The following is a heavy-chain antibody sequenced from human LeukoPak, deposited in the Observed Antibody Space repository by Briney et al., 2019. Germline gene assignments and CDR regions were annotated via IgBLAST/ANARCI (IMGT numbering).Heavy chain of an antibody. J-gene: IGHJ4*02. D-gene: IGHD3-3*01. CDR3: ARVGGDFGVVIMGYFDY. V-gene: IGHV4-61*02. Sequence: PSETLSLTCTVSGGSISSGSYYWSWIRQPAGKGLEWIGRIYTSGSTNYNSSLKSPVTISVDTSKNQFSLKLSSVTAADTAVYYCARVGGDFGVVIMGYFDYWGQGTLVTVSS. CDR2: IYTSGST. CDR1: GGSISSGSYY.